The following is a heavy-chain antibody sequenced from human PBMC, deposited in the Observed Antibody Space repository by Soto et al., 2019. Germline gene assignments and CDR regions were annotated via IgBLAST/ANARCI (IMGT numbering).Heavy chain of an antibody. V-gene: IGHV3-33*01. CDR1: GFTFSSYG. CDR2: IWYDGSKK. J-gene: IGHJ4*02. D-gene: IGHD1-1*01. CDR3: ASETNYDNPGTKREFDY. Sequence: PGGSLRLSCAASGFTFSSYGMHWVRQAPGKGLEWVAVIWYDGSKKYYADSVKGRFTISRDNSKNTLYLQMNSLRAEDTAVYYCASETNYDNPGTKREFDYWGQGTLVTVSS.